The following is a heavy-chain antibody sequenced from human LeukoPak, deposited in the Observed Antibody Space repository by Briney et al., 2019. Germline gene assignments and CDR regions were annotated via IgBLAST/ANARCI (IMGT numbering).Heavy chain of an antibody. J-gene: IGHJ3*02. CDR2: IYHSGST. CDR3: ARGRGYGDYVGAFDI. CDR1: GGSISSYY. V-gene: IGHV4-59*12. D-gene: IGHD4-17*01. Sequence: SETLSLTCTVSGGSISSYYWSWIRQPPGKGLEWIGYIYHSGSTNSNPSLKSRVTLSIDTSKNQFSLKRSSVTAADTAVYYCARGRGYGDYVGAFDIWGQGTMVTVSS.